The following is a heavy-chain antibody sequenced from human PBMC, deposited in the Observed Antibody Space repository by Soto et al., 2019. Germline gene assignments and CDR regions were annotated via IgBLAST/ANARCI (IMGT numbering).Heavy chain of an antibody. V-gene: IGHV3-23*01. D-gene: IGHD2-21*01. Sequence: EVQWLESGGDLAQPGGSLRLSCAASGFSFSTYAMSWVRQAPDKGLEWVSGISVNGGSTYYAVSVTGRFTISRDNSENTLSPQVASLRAEDTAVYYCSTVNLYSNLDSWGQGILVTVSS. CDR2: ISVNGGST. J-gene: IGHJ4*02. CDR3: STVNLYSNLDS. CDR1: GFSFSTYA.